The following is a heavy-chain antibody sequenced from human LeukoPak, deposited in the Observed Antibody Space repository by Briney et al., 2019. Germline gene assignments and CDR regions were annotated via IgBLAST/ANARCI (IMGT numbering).Heavy chain of an antibody. D-gene: IGHD1-26*01. CDR2: ISSSSSYI. CDR1: GFTFSSYS. V-gene: IGHV3-21*04. CDR3: ARFSIVGARFDY. Sequence: GGSLRHSCAASGFTFSSYSMNWVRQAPGKGLEWVSSISSSSSYIYYADSVKGRFTISRDNAKNSLYLQMNSLRAEDTAVYYCARFSIVGARFDYWGQGTLVTVSS. J-gene: IGHJ4*02.